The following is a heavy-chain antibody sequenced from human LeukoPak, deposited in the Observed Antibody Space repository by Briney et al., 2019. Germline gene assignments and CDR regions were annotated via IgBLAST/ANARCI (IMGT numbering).Heavy chain of an antibody. CDR3: ARSSSDYPGNFQH. V-gene: IGHV3-23*01. Sequence: PGGSLRLSCAASGFTFSSYAMSWVRQAPGKGLEWVSAITGSGGSTYYADSVKGRFTISRDTSKNTLYLQVNSLRAEDTAVYYCARSSSDYPGNFQHWGQGTLVTVSS. J-gene: IGHJ1*01. CDR2: ITGSGGST. CDR1: GFTFSSYA. D-gene: IGHD4-17*01.